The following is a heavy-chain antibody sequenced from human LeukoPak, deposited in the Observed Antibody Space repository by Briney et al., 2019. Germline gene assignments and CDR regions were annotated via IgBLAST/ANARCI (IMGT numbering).Heavy chain of an antibody. J-gene: IGHJ4*02. CDR1: GGTFSSYA. D-gene: IGHD2-15*01. CDR3: ARVSRDIVVVAEDY. Sequence: VASVKVSCKASGGTFSSYAISWVRQAPGQGLEWMGRIIPILGIANYAQKFQGRVTITADKSTSTAYMELSSLRSEDTAVYYCARVSRDIVVVAEDYWGQGTLVTVSS. V-gene: IGHV1-69*04. CDR2: IIPILGIA.